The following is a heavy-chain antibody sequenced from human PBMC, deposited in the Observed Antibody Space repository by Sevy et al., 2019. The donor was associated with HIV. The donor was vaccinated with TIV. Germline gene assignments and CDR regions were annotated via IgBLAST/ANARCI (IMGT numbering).Heavy chain of an antibody. CDR1: GGSISSGGYY. Sequence: SETLSLTCTVSGGSISSGGYYWSWIRQHPGKGLEWIGYIYYSGSTYYNPSLKSRVTISVDTSKNQFSLKLSSVTAADTAVYYCARDSGRDGYNPIEYYFDYWGQGTLDTVSS. CDR3: ARDSGRDGYNPIEYYFDY. V-gene: IGHV4-31*03. CDR2: IYYSGST. J-gene: IGHJ4*02. D-gene: IGHD5-12*01.